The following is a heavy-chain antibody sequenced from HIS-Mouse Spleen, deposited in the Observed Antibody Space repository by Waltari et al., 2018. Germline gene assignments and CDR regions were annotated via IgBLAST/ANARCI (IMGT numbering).Heavy chain of an antibody. CDR3: ARDAGYSSINHWYFDL. Sequence: QVQLVQSGAEVKKPGASVKVSCKASGYPFTGYYMHWVRQAPGQGLEWMGWINPNSGGTNYAQKFQGRVTMTRDTSISTAYMELSRLRSDDTAVYYCARDAGYSSINHWYFDLWGRGTLVTVSS. D-gene: IGHD6-13*01. CDR1: GYPFTGYY. V-gene: IGHV1-2*02. J-gene: IGHJ2*01. CDR2: INPNSGGT.